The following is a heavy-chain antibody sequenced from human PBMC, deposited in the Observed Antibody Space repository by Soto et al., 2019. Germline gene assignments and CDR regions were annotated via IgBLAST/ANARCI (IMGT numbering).Heavy chain of an antibody. V-gene: IGHV4-4*02. CDR1: GGSISTDNW. J-gene: IGHJ4*02. D-gene: IGHD3-10*01. CDR3: TRASASSMLRGVVIN. CDR2: MYHSGDS. Sequence: PSETQSLTCAVSGGSISTDNWWSWVRQPPGKGLEWIGEMYHSGDSNFNPSPKSRVTISVDKSKNQFSMQMASVTAADTALYYCTRASASSMLRGVVINWGRGTQVTVSS.